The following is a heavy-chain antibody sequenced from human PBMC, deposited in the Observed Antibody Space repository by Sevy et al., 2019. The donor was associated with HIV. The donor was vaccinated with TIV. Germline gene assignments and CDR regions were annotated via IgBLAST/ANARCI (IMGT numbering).Heavy chain of an antibody. CDR1: NYSISNGYY. D-gene: IGHD3-9*01. Sequence: SETLSLTCAVSNYSISNGYYWGWLRQPPGKGLEWIGNIDHSGSTYYNPSVKSRVTISIDTSKNKSYLKLSWLTAADSAVYYCARGRTGHILDYYGLDVWGQGTTVTVSS. CDR3: ARGRTGHILDYYGLDV. V-gene: IGHV4-38-2*01. J-gene: IGHJ6*02. CDR2: IDHSGST.